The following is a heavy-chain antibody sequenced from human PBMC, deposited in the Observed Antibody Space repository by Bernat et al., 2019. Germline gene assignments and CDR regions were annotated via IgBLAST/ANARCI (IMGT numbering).Heavy chain of an antibody. J-gene: IGHJ2*01. CDR2: IYYSGST. CDR1: GGSISSGGYY. V-gene: IGHV4-31*03. D-gene: IGHD5-12*01. CDR3: ARGGGVYGGYEYSNWYFDL. Sequence: QVQLQESGPGLVKPSQTLSLTCTVSGGSISSGGYYWSWIRQHPGKGLEWIGYIYYSGSTYYNPSLKSRVTISVDTSKNQFSLRLSSVTAADTAVYYCARGGGVYGGYEYSNWYFDLWGRGTLVTVSS.